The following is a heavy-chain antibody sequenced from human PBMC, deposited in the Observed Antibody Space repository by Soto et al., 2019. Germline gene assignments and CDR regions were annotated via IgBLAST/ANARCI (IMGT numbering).Heavy chain of an antibody. D-gene: IGHD2-2*01. Sequence: GGSLRLSCAASGFTVSSNYMSWVRQAPGKGLEWVSVIYSGGSTYYADSVKGRFTISRHNSKNTLYLQMNSLRAEDTAVYYCARVRRDIVVVPDLYYYYYMDVWGKGTTVTVSS. CDR3: ARVRRDIVVVPDLYYYYYMDV. J-gene: IGHJ6*03. CDR1: GFTVSSNY. CDR2: IYSGGST. V-gene: IGHV3-53*04.